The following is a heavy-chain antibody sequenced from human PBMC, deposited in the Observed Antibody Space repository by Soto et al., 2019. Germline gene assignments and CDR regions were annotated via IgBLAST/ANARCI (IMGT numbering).Heavy chain of an antibody. D-gene: IGHD5-12*01. CDR1: GGSISSGGYY. J-gene: IGHJ4*02. V-gene: IGHV4-31*03. CDR3: ARIVSGYDPIVDY. Sequence: PSETLSLTCTVSGGSISSGGYYWSWIRQHPGKGLEWIGYIYYSGSTYYNPSLKSRVTISVDTSKNQFSLKLSSVTAADTAVYYCARIVSGYDPIVDYWGQGTLVTVSS. CDR2: IYYSGST.